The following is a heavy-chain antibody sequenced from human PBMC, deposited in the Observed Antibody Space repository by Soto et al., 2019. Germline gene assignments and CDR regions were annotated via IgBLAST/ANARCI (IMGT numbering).Heavy chain of an antibody. CDR3: ARVKGAYDWGCFDY. V-gene: IGHV1-3*01. CDR1: GYTFTTYT. D-gene: IGHD5-12*01. J-gene: IGHJ4*02. CDR2: VNGGSANT. Sequence: ASVKVSCKASGYTFTTYTIHWVRQAPGQRLEWMGWVNGGSANTKYSQKFQDRVTITRDKSASTAYMELSNPRSDDTAVYYCARVKGAYDWGCFDYWGQGTLVTVSS.